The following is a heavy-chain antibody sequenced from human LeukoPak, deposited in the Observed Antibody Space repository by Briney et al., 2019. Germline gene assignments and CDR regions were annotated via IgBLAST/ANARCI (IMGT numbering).Heavy chain of an antibody. CDR2: ISSSGSTI. D-gene: IGHD6-13*01. V-gene: IGHV3-11*01. CDR1: GFTFSDYY. CDR3: ARDLRIAAAGNFYYYYGMDV. J-gene: IGHJ6*02. Sequence: GGSLRLSCAASGFTFSDYYMSWIRQAPGKGPEWVSYISSSGSTIYYADSVKGRFTISRDNAKNSLYLQMNSLRAEDTAVYYCARDLRIAAAGNFYYYYGMDVWGQGTTVTVSS.